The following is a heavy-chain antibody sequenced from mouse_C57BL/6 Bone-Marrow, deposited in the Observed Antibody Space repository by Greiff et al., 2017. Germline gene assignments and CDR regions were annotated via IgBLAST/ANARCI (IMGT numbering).Heavy chain of an antibody. CDR3: AGEEGLSWYFDV. CDR2: IDPSDSYT. CDR1: GYTFTSYW. J-gene: IGHJ1*03. V-gene: IGHV1-69*01. Sequence: QVQLQQPGAELVMPGASVKLSCKASGYTFTSYWMHWVKQRPGQGLEWIGAIDPSDSYTNYNQKFKGKATLTVDKSSSTAYMQLSSLTSEDSAVYYCAGEEGLSWYFDVWGTGTTVTVSS.